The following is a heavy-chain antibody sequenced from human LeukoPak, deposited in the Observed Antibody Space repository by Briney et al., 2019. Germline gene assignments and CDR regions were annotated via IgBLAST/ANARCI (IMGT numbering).Heavy chain of an antibody. CDR3: ARVVVVAARGDWFDP. Sequence: SETLSLTCTVSGGSISSYYWSWIRQPPGKGLEWIGYIYYSGSTNYNPSLKSRVTISVDTSKNQFSLKLSSVTAADTAVYYCARVVVVAARGDWFDPCGQGTLVTVSS. CDR1: GGSISSYY. CDR2: IYYSGST. D-gene: IGHD2-15*01. V-gene: IGHV4-59*01. J-gene: IGHJ5*02.